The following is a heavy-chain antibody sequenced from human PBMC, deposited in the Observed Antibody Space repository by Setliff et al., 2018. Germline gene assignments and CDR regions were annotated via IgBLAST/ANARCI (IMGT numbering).Heavy chain of an antibody. J-gene: IGHJ4*02. CDR2: INHSGST. Sequence: PSETLSLTCAVYGGSFSGYYWSWIRQPPGKGLEWIGEINHSGSTNYNPSLKSRVTISVXXXXXQFSXXXSSVTPADTAVYYCARDRITMVRGVYDYWGQGTLVTVSS. V-gene: IGHV4-34*01. CDR3: ARDRITMVRGVYDY. D-gene: IGHD3-10*01. CDR1: GGSFSGYY.